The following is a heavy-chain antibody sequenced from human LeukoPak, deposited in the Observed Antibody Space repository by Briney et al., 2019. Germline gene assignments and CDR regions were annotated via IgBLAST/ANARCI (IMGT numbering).Heavy chain of an antibody. CDR1: GFTFSSYA. Sequence: GGSLRLSCAASGFTFSSYAMSWVRQAPGKGLEWVSAISDSGGSTYYADSVKGRFTISRDNSKNTLYPQMNSLRAEDTAVYYCAKDLFQDIVVVPAAISSDPGDYWGQGTLVTVSS. V-gene: IGHV3-23*01. CDR2: ISDSGGST. J-gene: IGHJ4*02. D-gene: IGHD2-2*02. CDR3: AKDLFQDIVVVPAAISSDPGDY.